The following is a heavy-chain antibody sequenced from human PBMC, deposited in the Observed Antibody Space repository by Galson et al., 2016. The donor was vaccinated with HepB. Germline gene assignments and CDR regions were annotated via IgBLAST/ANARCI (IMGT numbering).Heavy chain of an antibody. Sequence: SLRLSCAASGFTFSDAWMNWVRQAPGKGLEWVGRSKGKTDGGTTDYAVPVKGRFTNSRDDSKNTLYLQMNSLKTEDTAVYFCTTLSPAAPSDYWGQGTLIIVSS. J-gene: IGHJ4*02. CDR2: SKGKTDGGTT. CDR1: GFTFSDAW. CDR3: TTLSPAAPSDY. V-gene: IGHV3-15*01. D-gene: IGHD6-13*01.